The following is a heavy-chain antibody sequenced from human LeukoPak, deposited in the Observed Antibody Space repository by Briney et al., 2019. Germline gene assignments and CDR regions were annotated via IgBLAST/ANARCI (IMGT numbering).Heavy chain of an antibody. Sequence: SETLSLTCTVSGGSNSSYYWSWIRQPPGKGLEWIGYIYYSGSTNYNPSLKSRVTISVDTSKNQFSLKLSSVTAADTAVYYCASLAGIAAAGEDYWGQGTLVIVSS. CDR2: IYYSGST. V-gene: IGHV4-59*01. CDR3: ASLAGIAAAGEDY. D-gene: IGHD6-13*01. CDR1: GGSNSSYY. J-gene: IGHJ4*02.